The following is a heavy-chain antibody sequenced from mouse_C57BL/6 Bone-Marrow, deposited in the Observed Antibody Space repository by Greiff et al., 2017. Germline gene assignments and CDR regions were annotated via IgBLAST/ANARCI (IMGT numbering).Heavy chain of an antibody. CDR1: GYTFTDYE. D-gene: IGHD1-1*01. CDR3: DYGTPYAMDY. V-gene: IGHV1-15*01. J-gene: IGHJ4*01. Sequence: VHLVESGAELVRPGASVTLSCKASGYTFTDYEMHWVKQTPVHGLEWIGAIDPETGGTAYNQKFKGKAILTADKSSSTAYMELRSLTSEDSAVYYCDYGTPYAMDYWGQGTSVTVSS. CDR2: IDPETGGT.